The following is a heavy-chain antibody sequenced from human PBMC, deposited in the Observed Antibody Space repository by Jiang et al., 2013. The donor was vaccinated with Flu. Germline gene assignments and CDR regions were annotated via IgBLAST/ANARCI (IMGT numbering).Heavy chain of an antibody. CDR1: GDSVSMNRAA. V-gene: IGHV6-1*01. Sequence: SQTLSLTCAISGDSVSMNRAAWNWIRQSPSRGLEWLGRTYYNSKWYNDYAVSVKSRITINPDTSKNQFSLQLNSVTPEDTAVYYCARGGAGGWLFSFDYWGQGTLVTVSS. J-gene: IGHJ4*02. CDR3: ARGGAGGWLFSFDY. D-gene: IGHD6-19*01. CDR2: TYYNSKWYN.